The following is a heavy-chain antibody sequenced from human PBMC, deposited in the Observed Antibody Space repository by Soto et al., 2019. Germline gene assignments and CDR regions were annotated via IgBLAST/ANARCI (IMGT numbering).Heavy chain of an antibody. J-gene: IGHJ4*02. CDR1: GSSFTGDY. CDR3: ARDVRPCDRRRQSAGAFED. V-gene: IGHV4-4*07. CDR2: VFGNGAGPP. Sequence: QVQLQESGPGVVRPSETLSLTCSVSGSSFTGDYWSWIRQPAGKGLEWIGRVFGNGAGPPIYNSARKNRVIMSVDSSKSEFSLKLTSVTAADTALYYCARDVRPCDRRRQSAGAFEDWGQGTLVAVSA. D-gene: IGHD7-27*01.